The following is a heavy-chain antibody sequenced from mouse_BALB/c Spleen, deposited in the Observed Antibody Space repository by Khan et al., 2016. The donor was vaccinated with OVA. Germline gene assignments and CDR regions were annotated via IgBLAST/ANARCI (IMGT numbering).Heavy chain of an antibody. D-gene: IGHD2-14*01. CDR1: GYTFTSYW. J-gene: IGHJ2*01. Sequence: VQLQESGAELARPGASVTLSCKSSGYTFTSYWMQWIKQRPGQGLEWIRTIYPGDGATRYTQTFKDQATLTADKSSNTAYMQLSNLASEDSAVYYCASYRYDYFDYWGQGTTLTVSS. CDR3: ASYRYDYFDY. CDR2: IYPGDGAT. V-gene: IGHV1-87*01.